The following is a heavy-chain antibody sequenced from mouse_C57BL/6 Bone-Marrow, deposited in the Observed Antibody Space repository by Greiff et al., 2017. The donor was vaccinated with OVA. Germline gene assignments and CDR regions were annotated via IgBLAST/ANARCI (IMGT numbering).Heavy chain of an antibody. Sequence: VRLKQSGPELVKPGASVKMSCKASGYTFTDYYMPWVKQKPGKGLEWIGEIYPGSGNTYYNEKFKGKAPLTADPSSSTAYMQISSLTSEDSAVYFCARPYYYGSSYVAYWGQGTLVTVSA. CDR1: YTFTDYYM. CDR2: YPGSGNTY. J-gene: IGHJ3*01. V-gene: IGHV1-83*01. CDR3: RPYYYGSSYVAY. D-gene: IGHD1-1*01.